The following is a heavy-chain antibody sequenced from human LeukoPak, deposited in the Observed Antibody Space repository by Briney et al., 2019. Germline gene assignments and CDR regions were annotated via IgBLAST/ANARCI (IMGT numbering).Heavy chain of an antibody. CDR2: IRNKANTYTT. J-gene: IGHJ4*02. Sequence: GGSLRLSCAASGFTFSDHYMGWVRQAPGKGLEWIGRIRNKANTYTTEYAASVKDRFTISRDDSKNSLYLQMNSLKTEDTAMYYCAVSVTLTFDYWGQGTLVTVSS. V-gene: IGHV3-72*01. D-gene: IGHD4-17*01. CDR1: GFTFSDHY. CDR3: AVSVTLTFDY.